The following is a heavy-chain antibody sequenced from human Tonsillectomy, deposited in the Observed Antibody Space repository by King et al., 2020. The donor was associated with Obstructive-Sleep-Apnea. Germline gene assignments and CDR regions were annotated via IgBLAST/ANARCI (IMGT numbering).Heavy chain of an antibody. CDR2: IRYDGTIK. J-gene: IGHJ5*02. CDR3: AGRRGSSNWYDLVS. CDR1: GFTFSSYG. Sequence: VQLVESGGGVVQPGGSLRLSCAASGFTFSSYGMHWVRPAPGKGLEWVAFIRYDGTIKYYSDSVKGRFTISRDKSKNTLYLQIDSLRAEDTAVYYCAGRRGSSNWYDLVSWGQGTLVTVSS. V-gene: IGHV3-30*02. D-gene: IGHD6-13*01.